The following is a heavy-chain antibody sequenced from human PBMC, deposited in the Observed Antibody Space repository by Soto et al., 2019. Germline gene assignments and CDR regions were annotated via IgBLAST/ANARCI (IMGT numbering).Heavy chain of an antibody. D-gene: IGHD3-3*01. V-gene: IGHV3-23*01. J-gene: IGHJ4*02. Sequence: EVQLLESGGGLVQPGGSLRLSCAASGFTFSSYAMSWVRQAPGKGLEWVLASSGSGGSTYYADSVKGRFTISRDNSKNTLYLQMNSLRAEDTAVYYCAKAGDYYDSSPDHDCWGQGTLVTVSS. CDR3: AKAGDYYDSSPDHDC. CDR2: SSGSGGST. CDR1: GFTFSSYA.